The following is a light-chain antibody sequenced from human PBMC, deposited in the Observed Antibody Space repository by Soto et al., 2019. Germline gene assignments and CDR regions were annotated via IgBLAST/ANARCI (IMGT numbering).Light chain of an antibody. V-gene: IGKV2-30*01. Sequence: DIVMTQSPFSLPVTLGQPASISCRSSQSLVDSDGNTFLNWFQQRPDQSPRRLIHKVSDRDSGVPDRFSGSGSGTDFTLRISRVEAEDVGVYYCMQGRQWPYTFGQGTKVDIK. CDR2: KVS. J-gene: IGKJ2*01. CDR1: QSLVDSDGNTF. CDR3: MQGRQWPYT.